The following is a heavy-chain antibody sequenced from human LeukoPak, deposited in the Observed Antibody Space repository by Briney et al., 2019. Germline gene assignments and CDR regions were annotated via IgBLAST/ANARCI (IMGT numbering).Heavy chain of an antibody. D-gene: IGHD2-15*01. J-gene: IGHJ6*02. CDR3: ARGPAYCSGGSCTMDV. V-gene: IGHV3-66*01. CDR2: IYSAGTT. CDR1: GFTFSNYY. Sequence: PGGSLRLSCAASGFTFSNYYMTWVRQAPGKGLEWVSGIYSAGTTYYPDSVKGRFTISRDNSKNTLYLQMHSLRAEDTAVYYCARGPAYCSGGSCTMDVWGQGTTVTVSS.